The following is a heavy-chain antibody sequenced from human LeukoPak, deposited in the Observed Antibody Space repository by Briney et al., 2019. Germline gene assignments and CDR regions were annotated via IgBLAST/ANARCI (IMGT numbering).Heavy chain of an antibody. CDR2: IIPIFGTA. J-gene: IGHJ4*02. D-gene: IGHD4-17*01. V-gene: IGHV1-69*01. CDR3: ARGTALNDYGDSSDD. CDR1: GGTFSSYA. Sequence: GASVKVSCKASGGTFSSYAISWVRQAPGQGLEWMGGIIPIFGTANYAQKFQGRVTITADESTSTAYMELSSLRSEDTAVYYCARGTALNDYGDSSDDWGQGTLVTVSS.